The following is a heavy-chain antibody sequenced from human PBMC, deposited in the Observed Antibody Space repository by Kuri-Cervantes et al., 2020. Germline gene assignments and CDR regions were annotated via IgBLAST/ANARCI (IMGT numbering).Heavy chain of an antibody. CDR1: GGSISSYY. V-gene: IGHV4-4*07. Sequence: SETLSLTCTVSGGSISSYYWSWIRQPAGKGLEWIGRIYTSGSTNYSPSLKSRVTIPVDTSKNQFSLKLSSVTAADTAVYYCARVGGSYPYYFDYWGQGTLVTVSS. CDR3: ARVGGSYPYYFDY. CDR2: IYTSGST. J-gene: IGHJ4*02. D-gene: IGHD1-26*01.